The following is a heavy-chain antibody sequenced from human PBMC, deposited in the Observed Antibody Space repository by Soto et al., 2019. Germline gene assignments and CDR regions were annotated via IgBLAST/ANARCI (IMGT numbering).Heavy chain of an antibody. Sequence: QVQLVQSGTEVKKPGASVKVSCKASGYTFTSYGIHWVRQAPGQRLEWMGWINAANGDTKYSPKFQGRVTITADESTSTAYMELSSLRSEDTAVYYCARSMVRGVSIDYWGQGTLVTVSS. D-gene: IGHD3-10*01. CDR2: INAANGDT. CDR3: ARSMVRGVSIDY. V-gene: IGHV1-3*01. CDR1: GYTFTSYG. J-gene: IGHJ4*02.